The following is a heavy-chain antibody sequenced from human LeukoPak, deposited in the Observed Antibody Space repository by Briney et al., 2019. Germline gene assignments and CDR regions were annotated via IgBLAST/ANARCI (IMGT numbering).Heavy chain of an antibody. CDR2: MYITGNN. J-gene: IGHJ1*01. D-gene: IGHD5-12*01. CDR1: GGSISSGTYY. Sequence: PSETLSLTCTVSGGSISSGTYYWTWLRRPAGKGLEWIGRMYITGNNKYNPSLKSRLTMSVDASRNQFSLSLRSVTAADTAVYYCARGGPDLAREYFQYWGQGTLVTVS. CDR3: ARGGPDLAREYFQY. V-gene: IGHV4-61*02.